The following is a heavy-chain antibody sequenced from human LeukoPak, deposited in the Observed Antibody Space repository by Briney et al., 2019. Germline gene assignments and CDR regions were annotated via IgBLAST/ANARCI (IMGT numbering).Heavy chain of an antibody. D-gene: IGHD5-24*01. CDR2: IYYSGST. J-gene: IGHJ4*02. CDR3: AREREDGYNSIDY. CDR1: GGSISSGDYY. V-gene: IGHV4-30-4*01. Sequence: SQTLSLTCTVSGGSISSGDYYWNWIRQPPGKGLEWIGYIYYSGSTYYNPSLKSRVTISVDTSKNQFSLQLNSVTAADTAVYYCAREREDGYNSIDYWGQGTLVTVSS.